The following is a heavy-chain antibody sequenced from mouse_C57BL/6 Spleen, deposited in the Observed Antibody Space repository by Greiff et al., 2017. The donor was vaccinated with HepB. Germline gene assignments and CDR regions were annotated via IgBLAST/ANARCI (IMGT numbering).Heavy chain of an antibody. CDR3: ARSHDYGSSGPFAY. CDR1: GFTFSDYG. Sequence: EVKLMESGGGLVKPGGSLKLSCAASGFTFSDYGMHWVRQAPEKGLEWVAYISSGSSTIYYADTVKGRFTISRDNAKNTLFLQMTSLRSEDTAMYYCARSHDYGSSGPFAYWGQGTLVTVSA. D-gene: IGHD1-1*01. CDR2: ISSGSSTI. V-gene: IGHV5-17*01. J-gene: IGHJ3*01.